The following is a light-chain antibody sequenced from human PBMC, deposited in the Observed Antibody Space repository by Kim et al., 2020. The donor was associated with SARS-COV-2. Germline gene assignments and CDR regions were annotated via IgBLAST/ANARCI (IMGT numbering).Light chain of an antibody. CDR1: DIGIKN. CDR3: QVWDSTTDV. J-gene: IGLJ1*01. CDR2: RDI. V-gene: IGLV3-9*01. Sequence: EALGQTAIITSGGNDIGIKNVHWYQQKPGQAPVVVIYRDIHRPSGIPARFSGSSSGNTATLTISGAQPGDEADYFCQVWDSTTDVFGGGTKVTVL.